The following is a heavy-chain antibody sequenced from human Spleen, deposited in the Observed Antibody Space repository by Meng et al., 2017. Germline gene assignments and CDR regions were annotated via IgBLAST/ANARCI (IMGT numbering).Heavy chain of an antibody. D-gene: IGHD2-2*01. CDR3: ATSAMDV. CDR1: GYSISSGYY. CDR2: FHHSGST. V-gene: IGHV4-38-2*01. Sequence: SETLSLTCAVSGYSISSGYYWGWIRQSPGKGLEWIGEFHHSGSTNYNPSLKSRVTTSVDKSKNQFSLNLSSVTAADTAVYYCATSAMDVWGQGTTVTVSS. J-gene: IGHJ6*02.